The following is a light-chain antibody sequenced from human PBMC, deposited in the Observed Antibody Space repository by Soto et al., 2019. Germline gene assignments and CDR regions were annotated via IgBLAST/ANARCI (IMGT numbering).Light chain of an antibody. V-gene: IGLV2-23*01. CDR1: SSNVGSYNL. CDR3: CSYAGSRHYV. J-gene: IGLJ1*01. CDR2: EGT. Sequence: QSALTQPASVSGSPGQSITISCTGTSSNVGSYNLVSWYQQHPGKAPKFMIYEGTKRPSGVSNRCSGSKSGNTASLTISGLHAEDEADYYCCSYAGSRHYVFGTGTKLTVL.